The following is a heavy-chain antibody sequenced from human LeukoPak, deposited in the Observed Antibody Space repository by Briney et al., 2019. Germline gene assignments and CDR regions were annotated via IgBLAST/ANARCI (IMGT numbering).Heavy chain of an antibody. CDR1: GFTFSSYA. CDR3: ARGPSNGSGSKYYYYYGMDV. Sequence: GGSLRLSCAASGFTFSSYAMHWVRQAPGKGLEWVAVISYDGSNKYYADSVKGRFTISRDNSKNTLYLQMNSLRAEDAAVYYCARGPSNGSGSKYYYYYGMDVWGQGTTVTVSS. CDR2: ISYDGSNK. J-gene: IGHJ6*02. D-gene: IGHD3-10*01. V-gene: IGHV3-30*04.